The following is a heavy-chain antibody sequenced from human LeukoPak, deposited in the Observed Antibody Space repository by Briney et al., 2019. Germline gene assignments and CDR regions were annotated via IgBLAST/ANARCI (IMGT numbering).Heavy chain of an antibody. Sequence: ASVKVSCKASGYTFTSQGIIWVRQAPGQGLEWMGWINAYNGNTNYAQKFQGRVTLTTDTSTSTVYMELRSLRSDDTAVYYCSREGPTGEFLGDYWGQGTLVTVSS. CDR2: INAYNGNT. J-gene: IGHJ4*02. CDR1: GYTFTSQG. CDR3: SREGPTGEFLGDY. D-gene: IGHD1-1*01. V-gene: IGHV1-18*01.